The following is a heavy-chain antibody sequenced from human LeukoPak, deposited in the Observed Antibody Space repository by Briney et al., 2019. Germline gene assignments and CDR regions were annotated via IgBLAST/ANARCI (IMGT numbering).Heavy chain of an antibody. CDR2: FDPEDGET. CDR1: GYTLTELS. CDR3: ATLPSAIFAPRPNYYYYMDV. V-gene: IGHV1-24*01. D-gene: IGHD3-3*01. J-gene: IGHJ6*03. Sequence: ASVKVSCKVSGYTLTELSMHWVRQAPGKGLEWRGGFDPEDGETIYAQKFQGRVTMTEDTSTDTAYMELSSLRSEDTAVYYCATLPSAIFAPRPNYYYYMDVWGKGTTVTVSS.